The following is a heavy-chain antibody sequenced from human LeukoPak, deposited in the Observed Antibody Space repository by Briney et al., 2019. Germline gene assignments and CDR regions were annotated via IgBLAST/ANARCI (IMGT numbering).Heavy chain of an antibody. Sequence: ASVKVSCKASGYTFTGYYMHWVRQAPGQGLEWMGWINPNSGGTNYAQKFQGRVTMTRDTSISTAYMELSRLRSDDTAVYYYARMEIYCSGGSCYQYYYYYGMDVWGQGTTVTVSS. J-gene: IGHJ6*02. CDR2: INPNSGGT. V-gene: IGHV1-2*02. CDR3: ARMEIYCSGGSCYQYYYYYGMDV. CDR1: GYTFTGYY. D-gene: IGHD2-15*01.